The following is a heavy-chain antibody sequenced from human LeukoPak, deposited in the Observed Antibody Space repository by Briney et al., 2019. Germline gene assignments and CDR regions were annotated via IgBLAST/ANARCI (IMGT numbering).Heavy chain of an antibody. V-gene: IGHV4-59*01. CDR1: GGSISSYY. Sequence: SETLSLTCTVSGGSISSYYWSWIRQPPGKGLEWIGYIYYSGSTNYNPSLKSRVTISVDTSKNQFPLKLSSVTAADTAVYYCARDHGSIGYYYGMDVWGQGTTVIVSS. CDR3: ARDHGSIGYYYGMDV. CDR2: IYYSGST. J-gene: IGHJ6*02.